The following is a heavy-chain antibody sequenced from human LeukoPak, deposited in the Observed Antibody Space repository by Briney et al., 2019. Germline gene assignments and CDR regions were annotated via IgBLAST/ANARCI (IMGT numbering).Heavy chain of an antibody. CDR2: ISSNGGST. D-gene: IGHD2-2*01. V-gene: IGHV3-64*01. CDR1: GFTFSSYA. CDR3: ARVGCSSTSCAIDY. Sequence: GGSLRLSXAASGFTFSSYAMHWVRQAPGKGLEYDSAISSNGGSTYYANSVKGRFTISRDNSKNTLYLQMGSLRAEDMAVYYCARVGCSSTSCAIDYWGQGTLVTVSS. J-gene: IGHJ4*02.